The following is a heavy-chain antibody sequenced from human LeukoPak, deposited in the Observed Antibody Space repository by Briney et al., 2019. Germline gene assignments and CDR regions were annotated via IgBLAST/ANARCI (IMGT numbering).Heavy chain of an antibody. Sequence: SETLSLTCTVSGGSISSYYWSWIRQPAGKGLEWIGRIYTSGSTNYNPSLKSRVTMSVDTSKNQFSLKLSSVTAVDTAVYYCARGSSWFLSDAFDIWGQGTMVTVSS. J-gene: IGHJ3*02. V-gene: IGHV4-4*07. CDR2: IYTSGST. CDR1: GGSISSYY. CDR3: ARGSSWFLSDAFDI. D-gene: IGHD6-13*01.